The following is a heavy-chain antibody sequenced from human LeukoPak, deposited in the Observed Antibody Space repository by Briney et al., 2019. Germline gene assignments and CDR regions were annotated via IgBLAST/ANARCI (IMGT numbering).Heavy chain of an antibody. J-gene: IGHJ4*02. Sequence: GASVKVSCKASGYTFTSYGISWVRQAPGQGLEWMGWISAYNGNTNYAQKLQGRVTMTTDTSTSTAYMELRSLRSDDTAVYYCAREITMVRGVNYYFDYWGQGTLVTVPS. CDR1: GYTFTSYG. CDR2: ISAYNGNT. D-gene: IGHD3-10*01. V-gene: IGHV1-18*01. CDR3: AREITMVRGVNYYFDY.